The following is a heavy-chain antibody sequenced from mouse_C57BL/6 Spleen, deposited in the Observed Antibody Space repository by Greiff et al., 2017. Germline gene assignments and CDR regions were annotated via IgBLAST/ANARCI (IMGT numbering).Heavy chain of an antibody. CDR3: ARIPHYYGSSQGYFDV. Sequence: EVQLQQSGPELVKPGASVKIPCKASGYTFTDYNMDWVKQSHGKSLEWIGDINPNNGGTIYNQKFKGKATLTVDKSSSTAYMELRSLTSEDTAVYYCARIPHYYGSSQGYFDVWGTGTTDTVSS. V-gene: IGHV1-18*01. J-gene: IGHJ1*03. D-gene: IGHD1-1*01. CDR2: INPNNGGT. CDR1: GYTFTDYN.